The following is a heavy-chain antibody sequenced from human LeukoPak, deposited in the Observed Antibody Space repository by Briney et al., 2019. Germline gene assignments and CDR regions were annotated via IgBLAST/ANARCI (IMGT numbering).Heavy chain of an antibody. Sequence: GGSLRLSCAASGFTFSSYAVTWVRQAPGKGLEWVSVIYSGGSTYYADSVRGRFTISRDNSKNTLYLQMNSLRAEDTAVYYCARDGCGGDCYNWFDPWGQGTLVTVSS. CDR3: ARDGCGGDCYNWFDP. D-gene: IGHD2-21*02. CDR1: GFTFSSYA. CDR2: IYSGGST. V-gene: IGHV3-66*01. J-gene: IGHJ5*02.